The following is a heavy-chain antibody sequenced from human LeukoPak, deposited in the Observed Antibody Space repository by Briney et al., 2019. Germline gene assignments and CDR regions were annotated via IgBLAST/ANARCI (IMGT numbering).Heavy chain of an antibody. CDR1: GGSISSYY. J-gene: IGHJ5*02. V-gene: IGHV4-59*08. CDR3: GRHPSAMTGFDP. D-gene: IGHD2-2*01. Sequence: SETLSLTCTVFGGSISSYYWSWIRQSPGKGLEWIGYIFYSGTTNYNLSLKSRVTISVDTSKNQFSLKLSSVTAADTAVYYCGRHPSAMTGFDPWGQGTLVTVSS. CDR2: IFYSGTT.